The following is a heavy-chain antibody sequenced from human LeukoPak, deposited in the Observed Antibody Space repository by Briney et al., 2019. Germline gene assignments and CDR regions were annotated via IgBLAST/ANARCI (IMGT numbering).Heavy chain of an antibody. CDR1: GGSISSYY. Sequence: SETLSLTCTVSGGSISSYYWSWIRQPPGKGLEWIGYIYYSGSTNYNPSLKSRVTTSVDTSKNQFSLKLSSVTAADTAVYYCARDGRPYYDILTGYQGNDAFDIWGQGTMVTVSS. V-gene: IGHV4-59*01. D-gene: IGHD3-9*01. J-gene: IGHJ3*02. CDR3: ARDGRPYYDILTGYQGNDAFDI. CDR2: IYYSGST.